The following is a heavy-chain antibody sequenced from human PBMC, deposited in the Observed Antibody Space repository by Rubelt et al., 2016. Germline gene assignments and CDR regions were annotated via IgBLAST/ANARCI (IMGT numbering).Heavy chain of an antibody. V-gene: IGHV5-51*01. J-gene: IGHJ4*02. CDR3: ARHYSSSTEMDH. D-gene: IGHD4-11*01. Sequence: EVQLVQSASEVKKAGQTLKISCKGSGYSFSDYWIAWVRQKPGKGLEWMGSIYSADSDTTYSPSFQGQVTISVDKSITTAYQQWTSLKASDTAIDYCARHYSSSTEMDHWGQGTLVTVSS. CDR1: GYSFSDYW. CDR2: IYSADSDT.